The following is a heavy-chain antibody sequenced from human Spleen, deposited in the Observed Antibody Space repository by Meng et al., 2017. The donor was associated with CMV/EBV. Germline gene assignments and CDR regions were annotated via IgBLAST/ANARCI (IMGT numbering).Heavy chain of an antibody. CDR1: FSNGW. CDR3: TTDSSSWYLQGADAFDI. J-gene: IGHJ3*02. V-gene: IGHV3-15*01. CDR2: IKSKTDGGTT. D-gene: IGHD6-13*01. Sequence: FSNGWMGWVRQDPGKGLEWVGRIKSKTDGGTTDYAAPVKGRFTISRDDSKNTLYLQMNSLKTEDTAVYYCTTDSSSWYLQGADAFDIWGQGTMVTVSS.